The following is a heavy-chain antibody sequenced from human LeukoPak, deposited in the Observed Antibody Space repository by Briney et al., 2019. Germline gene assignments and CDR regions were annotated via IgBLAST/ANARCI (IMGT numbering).Heavy chain of an antibody. Sequence: GGSLRLSCAASGFTFSSYAMHWVRQAPGKGLEWVAVISYDGSNRYYADSVKGRFTISRDNSKNTLYLQMNSLRAEDTAVYYCARGPSNKYYYGSGSYSDYYFDYWGQGTLVTVSS. D-gene: IGHD3-10*01. V-gene: IGHV3-30-3*01. CDR2: ISYDGSNR. CDR1: GFTFSSYA. J-gene: IGHJ4*02. CDR3: ARGPSNKYYYGSGSYSDYYFDY.